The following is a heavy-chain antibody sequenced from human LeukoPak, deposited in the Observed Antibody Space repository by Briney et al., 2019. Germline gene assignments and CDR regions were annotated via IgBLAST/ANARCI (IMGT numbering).Heavy chain of an antibody. J-gene: IGHJ6*02. D-gene: IGHD2-2*01. CDR2: ISSSGSTI. CDR1: GFIFSSYE. Sequence: GGSLRLSCAASGFIFSSYEMNWVRQAPGKGLEWVSYISSSGSTIYYAGSVKGRFTISRDNAKNSLYLQMNSLRAEDTAVYYCARDIIPGKYCSSTSCYAHYYYGMDVWGQGTTVTVSS. V-gene: IGHV3-48*03. CDR3: ARDIIPGKYCSSTSCYAHYYYGMDV.